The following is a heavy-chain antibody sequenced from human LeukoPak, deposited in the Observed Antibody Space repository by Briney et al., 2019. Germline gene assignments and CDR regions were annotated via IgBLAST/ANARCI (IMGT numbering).Heavy chain of an antibody. CDR1: GFTVSSNY. CDR3: GRGPSVAGRGGDN. CDR2: IYSGGGT. D-gene: IGHD6-6*01. Sequence: PGGSLRLSCAASGFTVSSNYMTWVRQAPGKGLEGVSVIYSGGGTFYADSVKGRFTISRDNSKNTMYLQMNSLRAEETAVYYCGRGPSVAGRGGDNWGQGPLVTVSS. V-gene: IGHV3-53*01. J-gene: IGHJ4*02.